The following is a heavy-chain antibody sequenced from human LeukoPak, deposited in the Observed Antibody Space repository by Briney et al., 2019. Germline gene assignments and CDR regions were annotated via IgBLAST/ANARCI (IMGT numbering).Heavy chain of an antibody. CDR2: ISAYNGNT. V-gene: IGHV1-18*04. CDR1: GYTFTGYY. D-gene: IGHD3-22*01. CDR3: AREYSSGYVWFDP. Sequence: ASVKVSCKASGYTFTGYYMHWVRQAPGQGLEWMGWISAYNGNTNYAQKLQGRVTMTTDTSTSTAYMELRSLRSDDTAVYYCAREYSSGYVWFDPWGQGTLVTVSS. J-gene: IGHJ5*02.